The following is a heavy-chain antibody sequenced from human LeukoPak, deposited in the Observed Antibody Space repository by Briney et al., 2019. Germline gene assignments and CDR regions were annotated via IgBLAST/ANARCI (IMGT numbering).Heavy chain of an antibody. J-gene: IGHJ3*02. Sequence: GESLKISCKGSGYNFASYWIGWVRQMPGKGLEWMGIIYPGDSDTRYSPSFQGQVTISADKSISTAYLQWSSLKASDTAMYYCARRSSIAASDAFDIWGQGTMVSVSS. V-gene: IGHV5-51*01. D-gene: IGHD6-6*01. CDR3: ARRSSIAASDAFDI. CDR2: IYPGDSDT. CDR1: GYNFASYW.